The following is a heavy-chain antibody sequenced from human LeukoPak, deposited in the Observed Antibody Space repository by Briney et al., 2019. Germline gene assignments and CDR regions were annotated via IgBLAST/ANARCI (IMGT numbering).Heavy chain of an antibody. CDR3: ARDRANYADYRHAFDI. CDR1: GGSISSGDFY. D-gene: IGHD4-17*01. Sequence: SQTLSLTCTVSGGSISSGDFYWSWIRQPPGKGLEWIGYIYYSGNPYYNPSLKSRVTISVDTSKNQFSLELSSVTAADTALYYCARDRANYADYRHAFDIWGQGTMVTVSS. CDR2: IYYSGNP. V-gene: IGHV4-30-4*01. J-gene: IGHJ3*02.